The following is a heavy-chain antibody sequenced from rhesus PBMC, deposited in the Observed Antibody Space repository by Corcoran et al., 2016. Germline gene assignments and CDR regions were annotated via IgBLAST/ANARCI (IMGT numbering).Heavy chain of an antibody. CDR1: GFTFSSYD. CDR3: TIAIAPYYYSGSYLYFEF. Sequence: EVQLVESGGGLVQPGGSLRLSCAASGFTFSSYDMSWVRQVTGKGLAWVSFISYTGKPISYADSVKGRCTISRDNAKNSLSLQMSSLRAEDTAVYYCTIAIAPYYYSGSYLYFEFWGQGALVTVSS. J-gene: IGHJ1*01. V-gene: IGHV3-136*01. CDR2: ISYTGKPI. D-gene: IGHD3-16*01.